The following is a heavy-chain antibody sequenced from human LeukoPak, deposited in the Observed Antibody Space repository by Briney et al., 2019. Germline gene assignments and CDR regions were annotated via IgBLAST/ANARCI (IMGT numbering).Heavy chain of an antibody. CDR3: ARDIDSSGYWGYYYYGMDV. D-gene: IGHD3-22*01. J-gene: IGHJ6*02. Sequence: GGSLRLSCAASGFTFSTYAMSWVRQAPGKGLEWVSVVSGTGGRTYYADSVKGRFTISRDNSKNTLYLQMNSLRAEETAVYYCARDIDSSGYWGYYYYGMDVWGQGTTVTVSS. CDR2: VSGTGGRT. CDR1: GFTFSTYA. V-gene: IGHV3-23*01.